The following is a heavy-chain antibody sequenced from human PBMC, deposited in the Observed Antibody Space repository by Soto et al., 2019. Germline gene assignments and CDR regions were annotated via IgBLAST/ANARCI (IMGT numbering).Heavy chain of an antibody. Sequence: QVQLVESGGGVVQPGRSLRLSCAASGFTFSSYAMHWVRQAPGKGLEWVAVISYDGSNKYYADSVKGRFTISRDNSENTLYLQMNSLGAEDTAVYYCASAAGRGDYYYYGMDVWGQGTTVTVSS. CDR2: ISYDGSNK. CDR3: ASAAGRGDYYYYGMDV. J-gene: IGHJ6*02. CDR1: GFTFSSYA. D-gene: IGHD6-19*01. V-gene: IGHV3-30-3*01.